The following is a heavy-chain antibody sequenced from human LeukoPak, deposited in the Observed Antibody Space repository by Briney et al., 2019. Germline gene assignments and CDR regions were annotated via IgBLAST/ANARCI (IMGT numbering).Heavy chain of an antibody. CDR1: GDSVSSSSAA. Sequence: SQTLSLTCAISGDSVSSSSAAWNWIRQSPSRGLEWLGRTYYRSKWYNDYAVSVKSRITINPDTSKNQFSLQLNSVTPEDTAVYYCARGYSSSWYFGYNWFDPWGQGTLVTVSS. V-gene: IGHV6-1*01. D-gene: IGHD6-13*01. CDR2: TYYRSKWYN. CDR3: ARGYSSSWYFGYNWFDP. J-gene: IGHJ5*02.